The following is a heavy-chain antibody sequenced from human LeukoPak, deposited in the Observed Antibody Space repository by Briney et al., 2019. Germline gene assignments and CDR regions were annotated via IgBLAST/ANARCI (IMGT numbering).Heavy chain of an antibody. V-gene: IGHV3-23*01. CDR3: AKHSGNYHGETPFDY. Sequence: GGSLRLSCAASGFTFSSYAMSWVRQAPGKGLEWVSAISGSGGSTYYADSVKGRFTISRDNSKNTLYLQMNSLRAEDTAVYYCAKHSGNYHGETPFDYWGQGTLVTVSS. D-gene: IGHD1-26*01. CDR1: GFTFSSYA. CDR2: ISGSGGST. J-gene: IGHJ4*02.